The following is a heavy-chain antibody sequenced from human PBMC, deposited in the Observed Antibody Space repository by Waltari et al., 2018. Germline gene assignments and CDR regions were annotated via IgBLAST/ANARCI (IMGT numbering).Heavy chain of an antibody. D-gene: IGHD6-19*01. CDR1: GFTFSSYE. J-gene: IGHJ4*02. Sequence: EVQLVESGGGLVQPGGSLRPSCAASGFTFSSYEMKWVRQAPGKVLAWVSYIHSSGCPIYYADSVKGRFTISRDNAKNSLYLQMNSLRAEDTAVYYCARDRGLVLFDYWGQGTLVTVSS. CDR2: IHSSGCPI. CDR3: ARDRGLVLFDY. V-gene: IGHV3-48*03.